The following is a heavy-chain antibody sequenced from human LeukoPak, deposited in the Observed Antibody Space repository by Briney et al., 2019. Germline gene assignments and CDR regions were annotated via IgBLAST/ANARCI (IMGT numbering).Heavy chain of an antibody. V-gene: IGHV3-30*02. J-gene: IGHJ4*02. CDR3: ANSARYSSSWDY. CDR2: IRYDGSIK. Sequence: GGSLRLSCAASGFTFSNYGMHWVRQAPGRGLEWVAFIRYDGSIKYYADSVKGRFTISRDNSKNTLYLQMNSLRAEDTAVYYCANSARYSSSWDYWGQGTLVTVSS. CDR1: GFTFSNYG. D-gene: IGHD6-13*01.